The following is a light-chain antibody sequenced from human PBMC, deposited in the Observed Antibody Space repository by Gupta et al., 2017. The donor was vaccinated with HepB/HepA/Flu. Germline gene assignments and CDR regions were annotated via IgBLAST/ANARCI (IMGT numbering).Light chain of an antibody. CDR2: FNS. CDR3: HYCDNSMSDTWV. J-gene: IGLJ3*02. CDR1: SSNIEVGYE. V-gene: IGLV1-40*01. Sequence: QSVLTQPPPVSGAPGQRVTIPCTGSSSNIEVGYEVHWYHQLPATDPPLLIVFNSNRPSGVPPRFSCATSCASASPVTTSRQDEDEAEEYYHYCDNSMSDTWVFGGGTKLTVL.